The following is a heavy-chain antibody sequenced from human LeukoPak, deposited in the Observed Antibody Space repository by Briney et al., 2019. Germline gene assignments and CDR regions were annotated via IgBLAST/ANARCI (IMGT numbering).Heavy chain of an antibody. J-gene: IGHJ4*02. CDR3: ARYYDFWSGPYYFDY. CDR2: ISGSGGST. Sequence: GGSLRLSCAASGFTFSSYAMSWVRQAPGKGLEWGSAISGSGGSTYYADSVKGRFTISRDNSKNTLYLQMNSLRAEDTAVYYCARYYDFWSGPYYFDYWGQGTLVTVSS. V-gene: IGHV3-23*01. D-gene: IGHD3-3*01. CDR1: GFTFSSYA.